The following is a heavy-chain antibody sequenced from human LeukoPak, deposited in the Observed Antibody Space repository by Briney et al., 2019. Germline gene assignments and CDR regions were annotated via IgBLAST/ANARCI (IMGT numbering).Heavy chain of an antibody. D-gene: IGHD3-10*01. J-gene: IGHJ4*02. CDR1: GGSFSGYY. Sequence: PSETLSLTCAVYGGSFSGYYWSWIRQPPGKGLEWIGEINHSGSTNYNPSLKSRVTISVDTSKNQFSLKLSSVTAADTAVYYCARARPPLLGSGSYGYWGQGTLVTVSS. CDR2: INHSGST. V-gene: IGHV4-34*01. CDR3: ARARPPLLGSGSYGY.